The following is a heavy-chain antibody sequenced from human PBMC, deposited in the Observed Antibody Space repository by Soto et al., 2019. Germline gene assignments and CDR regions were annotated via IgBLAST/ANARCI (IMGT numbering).Heavy chain of an antibody. CDR1: GGSISSGGYY. Sequence: PSETLSLTCPVSGGSISSGGYYWSWISQHPGKGLEWIGYIYYSGSTYYNPSLKSRVTISVDTSKNQFSLKLSSVTAADTAVYYCARDRYYCSSTSCKRLQRGMDVWGQGTTVTVSS. D-gene: IGHD2-2*01. CDR3: ARDRYYCSSTSCKRLQRGMDV. V-gene: IGHV4-31*03. CDR2: IYYSGST. J-gene: IGHJ6*02.